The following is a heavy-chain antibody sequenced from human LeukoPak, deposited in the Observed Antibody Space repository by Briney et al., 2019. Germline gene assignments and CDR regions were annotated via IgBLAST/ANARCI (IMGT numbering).Heavy chain of an antibody. D-gene: IGHD1-26*01. J-gene: IGHJ4*02. CDR1: GGSISSYY. CDR2: IYYSGST. Sequence: SETLSLICTVSGGSISSYYWSWIRQPPGKGLEWIGYIYYSGSTNYNPSLKSRVTISVDTSKNQFSLKLSSVTAADTAVYYCASGSYYFDYWGQGTLVTVSS. CDR3: ASGSYYFDY. V-gene: IGHV4-59*01.